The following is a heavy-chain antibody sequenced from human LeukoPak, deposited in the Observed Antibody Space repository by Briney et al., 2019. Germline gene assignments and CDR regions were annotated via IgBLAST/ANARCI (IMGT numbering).Heavy chain of an antibody. Sequence: GRSLTLSCAASGFTFSTYGMPWVRQAPGKGLEGGAVIWYDGSNKYYADSVKGRFTISRDNSKSTLYLQMNSLRAEDTAVYFCGRDSRGDILTGYYGMAVWGQGTTVTVFS. V-gene: IGHV3-33*01. CDR3: GRDSRGDILTGYYGMAV. J-gene: IGHJ6*02. CDR1: GFTFSTYG. D-gene: IGHD3-9*01. CDR2: IWYDGSNK.